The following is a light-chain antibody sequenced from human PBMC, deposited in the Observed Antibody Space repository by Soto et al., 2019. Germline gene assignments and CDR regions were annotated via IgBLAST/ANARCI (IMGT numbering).Light chain of an antibody. CDR3: QQYYTYPLA. J-gene: IGKJ1*01. CDR2: AAS. CDR1: QPISTY. V-gene: IGKV1-8*01. Sequence: AIRMTQSPSSISAFTGDRVTITCRASQPISTYLAWYQQQPGTAPTLLIYAASTLQSGVPSRFSGSGSGTEFTLTISCLQSEDFATYFCQQYYTYPLAFGQGTKVEIK.